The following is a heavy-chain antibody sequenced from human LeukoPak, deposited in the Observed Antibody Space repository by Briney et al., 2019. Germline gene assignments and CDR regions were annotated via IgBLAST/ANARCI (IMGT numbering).Heavy chain of an antibody. Sequence: NPSETLSLTCTVSGGSISSYYWSWIRQPPGKGLEWIGYIYYSGSTNYNPSLKSRVTISVDTSKNQFSLKLSSVTAADTAVYYCARASGGDGYNFDYWGQGTLVTVSS. CDR1: GGSISSYY. CDR2: IYYSGST. V-gene: IGHV4-59*01. D-gene: IGHD5-24*01. J-gene: IGHJ4*02. CDR3: ARASGGDGYNFDY.